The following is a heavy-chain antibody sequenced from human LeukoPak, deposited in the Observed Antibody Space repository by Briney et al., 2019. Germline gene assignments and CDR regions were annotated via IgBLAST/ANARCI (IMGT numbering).Heavy chain of an antibody. V-gene: IGHV4-59*01. CDR1: GGSISSYY. CDR2: IYYSGST. Sequence: SETLSLTCTVSGGSISSYYWSWIRQPPGRGLEWIGYIYYSGSTNYNPSLKSRVPISVDTSKNQFSLKLSSVTAADTAVYYCARDSGTGTTYYAFDIWGQGTMVTVSS. CDR3: ARDSGTGTTYYAFDI. J-gene: IGHJ3*02. D-gene: IGHD1-7*01.